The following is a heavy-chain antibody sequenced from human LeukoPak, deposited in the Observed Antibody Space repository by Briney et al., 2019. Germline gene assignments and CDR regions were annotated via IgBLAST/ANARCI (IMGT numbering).Heavy chain of an antibody. J-gene: IGHJ3*02. CDR3: ARAVAGPVDAFDI. V-gene: IGHV3-48*04. Sequence: SGGSLRLSCAASGFTFSSYSMNWVRQAPGKGLEWVSYISSSSSTIYYADSVKGRFTISRDNAKNSLYLQMNSLRAEDTAVYYCARAVAGPVDAFDIWGQGTMVTVSS. CDR2: ISSSSSTI. CDR1: GFTFSSYS. D-gene: IGHD6-19*01.